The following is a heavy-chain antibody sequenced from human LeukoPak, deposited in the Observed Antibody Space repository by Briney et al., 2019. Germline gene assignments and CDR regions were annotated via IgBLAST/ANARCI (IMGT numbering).Heavy chain of an antibody. CDR3: ARDGGYDYPFDY. Sequence: GGSLRLSCAASGFTFSSYSMNWVRQAPGKGLEWVSSISSSSSYIYYADSVKGRFTISRDNAKNSLYLQMNSLRAEDTAVYYCARDGGYDYPFDYWGQGTLVTVSS. CDR2: ISSSSSYI. J-gene: IGHJ4*02. D-gene: IGHD5-12*01. V-gene: IGHV3-21*01. CDR1: GFTFSSYS.